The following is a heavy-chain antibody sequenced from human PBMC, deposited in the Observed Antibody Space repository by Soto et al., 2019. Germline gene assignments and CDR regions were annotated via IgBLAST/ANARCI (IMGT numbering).Heavy chain of an antibody. D-gene: IGHD2-2*01. CDR1: GYTFTSYD. CDR2: MNPNSGNT. Sequence: GASVKVSCKASGYTFTSYDINWVRQATGQGLEWMGWMNPNSGNTGYAQKFQGRVTMTRNTSISTAYMELSSLRSEDTAVYYCASALGVVPAATPYYYMDVWGKGTTVTVSS. CDR3: ASALGVVPAATPYYYMDV. V-gene: IGHV1-8*01. J-gene: IGHJ6*03.